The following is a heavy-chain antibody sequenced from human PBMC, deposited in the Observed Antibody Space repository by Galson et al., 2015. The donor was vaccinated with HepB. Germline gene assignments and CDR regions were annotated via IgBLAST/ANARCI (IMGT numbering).Heavy chain of an antibody. V-gene: IGHV3-30*18. Sequence: SLRLSCAASGFTFSGYGMHWVRQAPGKGLEWVAVISYDGGNKYYADSVKGRFTISRDNSKNTLYLQMNSLRAEDTAVYYCAKLMIKAAAGPVVTAQKTTNFDYWGQGTLVTVSS. J-gene: IGHJ4*02. CDR2: ISYDGGNK. CDR1: GFTFSGYG. CDR3: AKLMIKAAAGPVVTAQKTTNFDY. D-gene: IGHD6-13*01.